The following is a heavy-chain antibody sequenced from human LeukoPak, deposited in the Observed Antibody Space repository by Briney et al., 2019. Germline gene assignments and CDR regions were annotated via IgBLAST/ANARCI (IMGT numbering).Heavy chain of an antibody. V-gene: IGHV1-18*01. CDR2: ISAYNGNT. Sequence: ASVKVSCKASGYTFTSYGISWVRQAPGQGLEWMGWISAYNGNTNYAQKLQGRVTMTTDTSTSTAYMELRSLRSDDTAVYYCARDASYYGSGSVDYWGQGTLVAVSS. CDR1: GYTFTSYG. D-gene: IGHD3-10*01. CDR3: ARDASYYGSGSVDY. J-gene: IGHJ4*02.